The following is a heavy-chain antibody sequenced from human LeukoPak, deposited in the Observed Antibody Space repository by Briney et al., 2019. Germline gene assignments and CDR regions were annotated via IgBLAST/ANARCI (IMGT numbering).Heavy chain of an antibody. Sequence: SETLSLACSVAVGSMSIYYWSWIRQPPGKGLEWIGYVSYSGSTNYNPSLKSRVTISVDTSKNQFSLKLSSVTAADTAVYYCASLSRVAGTFSEFLFWGQGTLVTVSS. J-gene: IGHJ4*02. CDR1: VGSMSIYY. V-gene: IGHV4-59*01. CDR2: VSYSGST. D-gene: IGHD2-15*01. CDR3: ASLSRVAGTFSEFLF.